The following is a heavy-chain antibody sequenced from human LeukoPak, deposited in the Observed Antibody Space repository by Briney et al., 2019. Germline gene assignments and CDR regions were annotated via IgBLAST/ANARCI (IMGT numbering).Heavy chain of an antibody. CDR2: IYYSGST. Sequence: SETLSLTCTVSGGSISSSSYYWGWIRQPPGKGLEWIGSIYYSGSTYYNPSLKSRVTISVDTSKNQFSLKLSSVTAADTAVYYCARCEVVGARRRLDYWGQGTLVTVSS. D-gene: IGHD1-26*01. J-gene: IGHJ4*02. CDR1: GGSISSSSYY. V-gene: IGHV4-39*01. CDR3: ARCEVVGARRRLDY.